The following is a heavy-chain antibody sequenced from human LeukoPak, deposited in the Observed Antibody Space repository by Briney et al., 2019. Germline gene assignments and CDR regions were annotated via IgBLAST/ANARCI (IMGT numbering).Heavy chain of an antibody. Sequence: GGSLRLSCAAAGLTFSTNSMNRVRQAPGKGLEWVSYISFSSSTIYYADSVKGRFTISRDNAKNSLYLQMNSLRAEDTAVYYCARDRDVSYDFWSGYYTYWGQGTLVTVSS. CDR2: ISFSSSTI. V-gene: IGHV3-48*04. D-gene: IGHD3-3*01. CDR3: ARDRDVSYDFWSGYYTY. J-gene: IGHJ4*02. CDR1: GLTFSTNS.